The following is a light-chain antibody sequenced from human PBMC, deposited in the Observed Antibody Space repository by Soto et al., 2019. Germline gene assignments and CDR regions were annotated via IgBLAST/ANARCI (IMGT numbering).Light chain of an antibody. CDR3: QQLNSYPFT. V-gene: IGKV1-9*01. CDR2: GAS. J-gene: IGKJ5*01. CDR1: QGISNS. Sequence: IQLTQSPSSLSASVGDRVTITCRASQGISNSLAWYHQKPGKAPKLLIYGASTLQSGVPSRFSGSGSGTAFPLTISSLQTEDFATYYCQQLNSYPFTFGQGTRLEIK.